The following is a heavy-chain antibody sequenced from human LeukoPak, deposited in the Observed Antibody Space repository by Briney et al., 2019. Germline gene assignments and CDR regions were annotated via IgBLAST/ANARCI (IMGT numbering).Heavy chain of an antibody. D-gene: IGHD1-26*01. CDR3: ARDRYVGATTAGDSDS. Sequence: GGSLRLSCAASGFTFSNAWMNWVRHTPGKGLEWVGRIKNNADGGTTEYAAPVKGRFTISRDDSKNTLYLQMNSLRAEDTAVYYCARDRYVGATTAGDSDSWGQGTLVTVSS. CDR1: GFTFSNAW. V-gene: IGHV3-15*07. CDR2: IKNNADGGTT. J-gene: IGHJ4*02.